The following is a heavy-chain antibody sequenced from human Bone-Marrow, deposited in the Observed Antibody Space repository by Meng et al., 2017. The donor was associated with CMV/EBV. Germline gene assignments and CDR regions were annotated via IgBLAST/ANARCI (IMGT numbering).Heavy chain of an antibody. D-gene: IGHD3-22*01. CDR2: IWYDGSNK. CDR1: GFTFSSYG. J-gene: IGHJ4*02. V-gene: IGHV3-33*01. Sequence: GESLKISCAASGFTFSSYGMHWVRQAPGKGLEWVAVIWYDGSNKYYADSVKGRFTISRDNSKNTLYLQMSSLGAEDTAVYYCASSLITMIIASWGQGNRVNGAS. CDR3: ASSLITMIIAS.